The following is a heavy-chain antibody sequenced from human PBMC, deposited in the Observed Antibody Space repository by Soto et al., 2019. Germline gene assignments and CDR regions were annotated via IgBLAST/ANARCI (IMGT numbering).Heavy chain of an antibody. J-gene: IGHJ4*02. CDR2: IYYSGST. Sequence: SETLSLTCTVSGGSISSGDYYWSWIRQPPGKGLEWIGYIYYSGSTYYNPSLKSRVTISVDTSKNHFSLKLSSVTAADTAVYYCARDDNTGNYRQLDYWGQGTLVTVSS. D-gene: IGHD3-22*01. CDR3: ARDDNTGNYRQLDY. V-gene: IGHV4-30-4*01. CDR1: GGSISSGDYY.